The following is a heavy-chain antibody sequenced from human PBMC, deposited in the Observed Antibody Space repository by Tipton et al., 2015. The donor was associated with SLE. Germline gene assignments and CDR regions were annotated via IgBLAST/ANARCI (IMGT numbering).Heavy chain of an antibody. CDR1: GGSFSGYY. D-gene: IGHD2-2*03. CDR2: INHSGST. V-gene: IGHV4-34*01. Sequence: TLSLTCAVYGGSFSGYYWSWIRQPPGKGLEWIGEINHSGSTNYNPSLKSRVTISVDTSKNQFSPKLSSVTAADTAVYYCARDGLNWFDPWGQGTLVTVSS. J-gene: IGHJ5*02. CDR3: ARDGLNWFDP.